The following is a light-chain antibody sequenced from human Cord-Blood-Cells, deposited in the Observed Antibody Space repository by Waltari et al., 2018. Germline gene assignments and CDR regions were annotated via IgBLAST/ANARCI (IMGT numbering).Light chain of an antibody. CDR2: DVS. Sequence: QSALTQPRSVSGSPGQSVTISCTGTSSDVGGYNYVPWYQQHPGKAPKLMFYDVSKRPSGVPDRFSGSKSGNTASLTISGLQAEDEADYYCCSYAGSYTYVFGTGTKVTVL. V-gene: IGLV2-11*01. J-gene: IGLJ1*01. CDR3: CSYAGSYTYV. CDR1: SSDVGGYNY.